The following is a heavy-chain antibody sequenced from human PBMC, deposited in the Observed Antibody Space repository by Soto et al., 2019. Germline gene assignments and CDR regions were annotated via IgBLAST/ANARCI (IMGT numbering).Heavy chain of an antibody. Sequence: SETLSLTCTVSGGSISSGGYSWSWIRQPPGKGLEWIGYIYHSGSTYYNPSLKSRVTISVDRSKNQFSLKLSSVTAADTAVYYCARKTTVRTHYFDYWGQGTLVTVSS. CDR1: GGSISSGGYS. J-gene: IGHJ4*02. CDR2: IYHSGST. D-gene: IGHD4-4*01. CDR3: ARKTTVRTHYFDY. V-gene: IGHV4-30-2*01.